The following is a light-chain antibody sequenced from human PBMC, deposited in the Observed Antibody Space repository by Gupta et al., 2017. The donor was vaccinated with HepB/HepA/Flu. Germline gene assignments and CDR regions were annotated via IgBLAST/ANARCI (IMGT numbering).Light chain of an antibody. CDR1: KVGDKY. CDR3: QAWDSSNAVV. Sequence: SYELTQPPSVSVSTGKTASITCSGDKVGDKYACWYQQKPAQSPVLVIYQDSKRPSGLPGRFSGSNSGNTATLTISGTQAREEADYYCQAWDSSNAVVFGGGTKLTVL. CDR2: QDS. J-gene: IGLJ2*01. V-gene: IGLV3-1*01.